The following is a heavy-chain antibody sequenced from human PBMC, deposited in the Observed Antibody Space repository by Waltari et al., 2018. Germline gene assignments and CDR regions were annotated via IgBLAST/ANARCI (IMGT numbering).Heavy chain of an antibody. CDR1: GFTLINSA. J-gene: IGHJ4*02. CDR3: AKCEMYDSGWCAFFRY. Sequence: DVRLSESGGGLAQPGGSLRLSCVASGFTLINSAMTGVRQAPGKGLEWVSALVRSGFGTHYADSVKGRFAISRDNAKNTLYLQMNSLRAEDTAVYYCAKCEMYDSGWCAFFRYWGQGTLVTVSS. V-gene: IGHV3-23*01. D-gene: IGHD6-19*01. CDR2: LVRSGFGT.